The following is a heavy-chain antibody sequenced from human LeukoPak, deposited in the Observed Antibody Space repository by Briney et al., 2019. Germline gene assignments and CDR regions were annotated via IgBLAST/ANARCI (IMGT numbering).Heavy chain of an antibody. V-gene: IGHV4-59*01. CDR1: GGSISGYY. CDR3: ARVPGRFLEWLSFDY. CDR2: IYYSGST. D-gene: IGHD3-3*01. Sequence: PSETLSFTCTVSGGSISGYYWSWIRQPPGKGLEWIGYIYYSGSTNYNPSLKSRVTISVDTSKNQFSLKLSSVTAADTAVYYCARVPGRFLEWLSFDYWGQGTLVTVSS. J-gene: IGHJ4*02.